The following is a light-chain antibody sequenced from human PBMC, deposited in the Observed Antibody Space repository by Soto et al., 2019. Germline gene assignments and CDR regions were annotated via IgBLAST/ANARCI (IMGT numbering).Light chain of an antibody. V-gene: IGKV3-20*01. J-gene: IGKJ1*01. CDR2: GAS. CDR1: QSVSSSY. Sequence: EIVLTQSPGTLSLFPGERATLSCRASQSVSSSYLTWYQQKPGQAPRLLMYGASSRATGIPDRFSGSGSGTDFTLTISRLEPEDFAVYYCQQYGGSPRTFGQGTKVEIK. CDR3: QQYGGSPRT.